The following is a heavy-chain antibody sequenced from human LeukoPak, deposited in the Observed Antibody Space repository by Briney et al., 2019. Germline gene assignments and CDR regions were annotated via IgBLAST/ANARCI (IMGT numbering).Heavy chain of an antibody. Sequence: GGSLRLSCTVSGFTFSNDWMHWVRQAPGKGLLWVSRISGDGTTTNYSDSVKGRFTISSDNANNTLYLQMHSLGAEDTAVDCCEGTWSFDYWGQGTLVAVSS. V-gene: IGHV3-74*01. CDR1: GFTFSNDW. J-gene: IGHJ4*02. CDR3: EGTWSFDY. CDR2: ISGDGTTT. D-gene: IGHD2-15*01.